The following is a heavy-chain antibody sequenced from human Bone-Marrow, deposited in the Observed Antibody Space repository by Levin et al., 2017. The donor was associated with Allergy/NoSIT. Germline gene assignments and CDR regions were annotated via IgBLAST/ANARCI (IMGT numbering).Heavy chain of an antibody. V-gene: IGHV3-23*01. D-gene: IGHD4/OR15-4a*01. CDR3: AKGKRDGAVDWFDP. J-gene: IGHJ5*02. CDR1: GFVFRNYA. CDR2: ITGSGSGT. Sequence: SCAASGFVFRNYAMMWVRQAPGKGLEWVSSITGSGSGTYYVDSVKGRFTISRDNSKNTLYLQMGSLRAEDTAVYYCAKGKRDGAVDWFDPWGQGTLVTVSP.